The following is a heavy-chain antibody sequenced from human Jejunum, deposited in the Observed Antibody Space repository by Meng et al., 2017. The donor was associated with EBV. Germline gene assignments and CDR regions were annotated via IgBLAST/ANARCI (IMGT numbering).Heavy chain of an antibody. D-gene: IGHD1-26*01. J-gene: IGHJ4*02. CDR2: YYNSGST. CDR1: GGSISSSSYY. Sequence: LQLQDCGPELVRPLQTLSLTCTVSGGSISSSSYYWGWIRQPPGKGLEWIGTYYNSGSTYYNPSLKSRVTISVDTSKNQFSLKLISVTAADTAAYYCARQGPSGRTFDYWGQGTLVTVSS. V-gene: IGHV4-39*01. CDR3: ARQGPSGRTFDY.